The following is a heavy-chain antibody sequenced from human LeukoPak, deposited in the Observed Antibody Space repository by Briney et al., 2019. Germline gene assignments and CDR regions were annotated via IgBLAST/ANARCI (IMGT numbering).Heavy chain of an antibody. CDR2: IKNNVEGGTT. D-gene: IGHD2-15*01. Sequence: GGSLRLSCAASGFTFSNAWMNWVRQAPGKGLEWVGRIKNNVEGGTTDYAASLKGRFTISRDDSKDTLYLQMNSLKIEDTAVYYCTTADGKLYCSGGSCSDYFDYWGQGTLVTVSS. V-gene: IGHV3-15*01. CDR1: GFTFSNAW. CDR3: TTADGKLYCSGGSCSDYFDY. J-gene: IGHJ4*02.